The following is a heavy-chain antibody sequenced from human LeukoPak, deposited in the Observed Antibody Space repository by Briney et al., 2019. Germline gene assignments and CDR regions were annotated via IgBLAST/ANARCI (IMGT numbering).Heavy chain of an antibody. Sequence: PGRSLRLSCAASGFTFSSYGMHWVRQAPGKGLEWVAVISYDGSNKYYADSVKGRFTISRDNSKNTLYLQMNSLRAEDTAVYYCAKGIAAAEGFDPWAREPWSPSPQ. CDR3: AKGIAAAEGFDP. CDR2: ISYDGSNK. D-gene: IGHD6-13*01. J-gene: IGHJ5*02. V-gene: IGHV3-30*18. CDR1: GFTFSSYG.